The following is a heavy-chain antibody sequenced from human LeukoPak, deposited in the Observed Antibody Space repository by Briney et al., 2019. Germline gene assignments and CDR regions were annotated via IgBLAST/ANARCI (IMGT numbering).Heavy chain of an antibody. CDR2: IDPNSGGT. CDR1: RYTFSGYY. D-gene: IGHD6-19*01. CDR3: ARDGWYKSYMDV. V-gene: IGHV1-2*02. Sequence: GASVKVSCKASRYTFSGYYIHWVRQAPGQGLEWMGWIDPNSGGTNYAQKFQGRVTTTREKSISTAYMELSRLRSDDTAVYYCARDGWYKSYMDVWGKGTTVIVSS. J-gene: IGHJ6*03.